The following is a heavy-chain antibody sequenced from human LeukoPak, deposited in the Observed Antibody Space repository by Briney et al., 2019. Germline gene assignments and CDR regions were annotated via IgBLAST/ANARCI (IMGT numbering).Heavy chain of an antibody. CDR3: ARQCMGVPLYYYYMDV. J-gene: IGHJ6*03. CDR1: GGSISSSSYY. CDR2: IYYSGST. V-gene: IGHV4-39*01. D-gene: IGHD2-8*01. Sequence: PSETLSLTCTVSGGSISSSSYYWGWIRQPPGKGLEWIGSIYYSGSTYYNPSLKSRVTISVDTSKNQFSLKLSSVTAADTAVYYCARQCMGVPLYYYYMDVWGKGTTVTISS.